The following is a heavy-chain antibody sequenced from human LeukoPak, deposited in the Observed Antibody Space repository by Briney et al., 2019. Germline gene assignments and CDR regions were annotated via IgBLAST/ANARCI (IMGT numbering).Heavy chain of an antibody. CDR1: GFTFSSYA. CDR2: ISYDGSNK. Sequence: GGSLRLFCAASGFTFSSYAMHWVRQAPGKGPEWVAVISYDGSNKYYADSVKGRFTISRDNSKNTLYLQMNSLRAEDTAVYYCARVPAAHYYYYGMDVWGQGTTVTVSS. J-gene: IGHJ6*02. CDR3: ARVPAAHYYYYGMDV. V-gene: IGHV3-30-3*01. D-gene: IGHD2-2*01.